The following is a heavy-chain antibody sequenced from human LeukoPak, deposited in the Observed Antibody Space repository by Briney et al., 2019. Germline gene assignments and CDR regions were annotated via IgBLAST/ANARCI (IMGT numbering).Heavy chain of an antibody. CDR3: ARVSFRFGESRLDY. CDR1: GGSISSGGYY. Sequence: SETLSLTCTVSGGSISSGGYYWSWIRQPPGKGLEWIGYIYYSGSTYYNPSLKSRVTISVDTSRNQFSLKLSSVTAADTAVYYCARVSFRFGESRLDYWGQGTLVTVSS. CDR2: IYYSGST. D-gene: IGHD3-10*01. J-gene: IGHJ4*02. V-gene: IGHV4-30-4*08.